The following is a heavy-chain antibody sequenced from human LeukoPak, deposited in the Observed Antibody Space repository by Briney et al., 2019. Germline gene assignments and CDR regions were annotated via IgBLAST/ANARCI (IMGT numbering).Heavy chain of an antibody. CDR3: AKDTARYPNFDY. CDR2: ISGSGGST. J-gene: IGHJ4*02. CDR1: GFTFSSYA. V-gene: IGHV3-23*01. D-gene: IGHD3-9*01. Sequence: GGSLRLSCAASGFTFSSYAMSWVRQAPGKGLEWVSAISGSGGSTYYADSVKGRFTISRDNSKNTLYLQMNSLRAEDTGLYYCAKDTARYPNFDYWGRGTLVTVSS.